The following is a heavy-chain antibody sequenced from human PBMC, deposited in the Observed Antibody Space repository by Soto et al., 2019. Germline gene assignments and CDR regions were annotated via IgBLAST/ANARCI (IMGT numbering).Heavy chain of an antibody. CDR3: ASRLGYCSSTSCYSEEYYYYGMDV. D-gene: IGHD2-2*02. V-gene: IGHV1-2*02. Sequence: ASVKVSCKASGYTFTGYYMHWVRQAPGQGLEWMGWINPNSGGTNYAQKFQGRVTMTRDTSISTAYMELSRLRSDDTAVYYCASRLGYCSSTSCYSEEYYYYGMDVWGHRTTFTVSS. CDR2: INPNSGGT. CDR1: GYTFTGYY. J-gene: IGHJ6*02.